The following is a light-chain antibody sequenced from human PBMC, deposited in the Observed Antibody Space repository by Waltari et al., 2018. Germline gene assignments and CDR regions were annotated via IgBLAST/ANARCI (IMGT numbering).Light chain of an antibody. Sequence: QSALTQPASVSGSPGQSITISCTGTSSDVGSYNLVSWYQQHPGKAPQLMVYEVSKRPSGVLNRFSCSESGNTASLTISGLQAEDEADYYCCSYASSITYVFGTGTKVTVL. CDR1: SSDVGSYNL. CDR2: EVS. CDR3: CSYASSITYV. V-gene: IGLV2-23*02. J-gene: IGLJ1*01.